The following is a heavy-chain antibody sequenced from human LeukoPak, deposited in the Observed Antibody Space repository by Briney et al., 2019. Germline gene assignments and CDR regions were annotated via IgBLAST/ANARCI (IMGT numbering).Heavy chain of an antibody. CDR3: ARGMESSSGKYYFDY. J-gene: IGHJ4*02. D-gene: IGHD6-6*01. CDR1: GFTFSSYA. Sequence: VGSLRLSCAASGFTFSSYAMHWVRQAPGKGLEYVSAISSNGGSTYYANSVKGRFTISRDNSKNTLYLQMGSLRAEDMAVYYCARGMESSSGKYYFDYWGQGTLVTVSS. V-gene: IGHV3-64*01. CDR2: ISSNGGST.